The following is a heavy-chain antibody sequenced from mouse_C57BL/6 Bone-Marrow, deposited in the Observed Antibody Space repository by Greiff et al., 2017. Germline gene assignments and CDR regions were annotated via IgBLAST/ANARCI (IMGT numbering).Heavy chain of an antibody. D-gene: IGHD2-14*01. CDR1: GYAFSSSW. Sequence: VQLVESGPELVKPGASVKISCKASGYAFSSSWMNWVKQRPGKGLEWIGRIYPGDGDTNYNGKFKGKATLTADKSSSTAYMQLSSLTSEDSAVYFCARRGNVGLYAMDYWGQGTSVTVSS. CDR3: ARRGNVGLYAMDY. J-gene: IGHJ4*01. CDR2: IYPGDGDT. V-gene: IGHV1-82*01.